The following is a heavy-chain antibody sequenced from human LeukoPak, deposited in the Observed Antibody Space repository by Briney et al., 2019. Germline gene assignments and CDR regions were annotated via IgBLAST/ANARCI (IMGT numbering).Heavy chain of an antibody. D-gene: IGHD2-15*01. J-gene: IGHJ6*02. CDR2: INGDGSST. V-gene: IGHV3-74*01. CDR1: GFTFSSYW. CDR3: ARDVGYGMNV. Sequence: GGSLRLSCAASGFTFSSYWMHWVRQAPGKGLLWVSRINGDGSSTNYADSVKGRFTISRDNAKNTLYLQMNSLRAEDTAVYYCARDVGYGMNVWGQGTTVTVSS.